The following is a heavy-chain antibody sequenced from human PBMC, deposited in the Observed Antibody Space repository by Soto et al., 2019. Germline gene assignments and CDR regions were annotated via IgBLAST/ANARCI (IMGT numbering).Heavy chain of an antibody. CDR2: INAGNGNT. D-gene: IGHD3-22*01. J-gene: IGHJ4*02. CDR3: ARAPIYDSSTDY. V-gene: IGHV1-3*01. Sequence: GXSVKVSCKASVYTFTSYAMHWVRQAPGQRLEWMGWINAGNGNTKYSQKFQGRVTITRDTSASTAYMELSSLRSEDTAVYYCARAPIYDSSTDYWGQGTLVTVSS. CDR1: VYTFTSYA.